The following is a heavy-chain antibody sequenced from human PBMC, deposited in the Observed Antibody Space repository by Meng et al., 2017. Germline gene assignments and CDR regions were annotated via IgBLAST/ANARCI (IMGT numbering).Heavy chain of an antibody. Sequence: ASVKVSCKASGYTFTSYGISWVRQAPGQGLEWMGWISAYNGNTNYAQKLQGRVTMTTDTSTSTAYMELRSLRSDDTDVYYCARMYYYGSGSYSLGAFDIWGQGTMVTVSS. CDR1: GYTFTSYG. V-gene: IGHV1-18*01. J-gene: IGHJ3*02. D-gene: IGHD3-10*01. CDR3: ARMYYYGSGSYSLGAFDI. CDR2: ISAYNGNT.